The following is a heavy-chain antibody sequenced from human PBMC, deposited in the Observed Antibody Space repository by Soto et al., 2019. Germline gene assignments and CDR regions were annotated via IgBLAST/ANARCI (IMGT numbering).Heavy chain of an antibody. D-gene: IGHD4-17*01. CDR2: IIPIFGTA. CDR3: AKSMTTVTPSLGDFDY. V-gene: IGHV1-69*06. CDR1: GGTFSSYA. Sequence: SVKVSCKASGGTFSSYAISWVRQAPGQGLEWMGGIIPIFGTANYAQKFQGRVTITADKSTSTAYMELSSLRSEDTAVYYCAKSMTTVTPSLGDFDYWGQGTLVTVSS. J-gene: IGHJ4*02.